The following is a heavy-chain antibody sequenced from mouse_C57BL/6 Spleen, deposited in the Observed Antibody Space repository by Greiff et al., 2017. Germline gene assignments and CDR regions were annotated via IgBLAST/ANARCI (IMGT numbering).Heavy chain of an antibody. J-gene: IGHJ4*01. CDR1: GYTFTSYW. V-gene: IGHV1-55*01. Sequence: QVQLQQPGAELVKPGASVKMSCKASGYTFTSYWITWVKQRPGQGLEWIGDIYPGSGSTNYNEKFKSKATLTVDTASSTAYMQLSSLTSEDSAVYYCARRVYYGSRAMDYWGQGTSVTVSS. CDR3: ARRVYYGSRAMDY. CDR2: IYPGSGST. D-gene: IGHD1-1*01.